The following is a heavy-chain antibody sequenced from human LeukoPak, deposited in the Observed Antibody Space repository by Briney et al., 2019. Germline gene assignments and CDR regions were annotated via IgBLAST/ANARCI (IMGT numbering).Heavy chain of an antibody. V-gene: IGHV3-43*02. Sequence: GGSLRLSCAASGFIFDDYVMYWVRQAPGQGLEWVSLISGDGGSTYFTDSVKGRFTISRDNRKNSLYLQMNSLRTEDTALYYCAKTMGYSSGWYEFGGMDVWGQGTTVTVSS. J-gene: IGHJ6*02. CDR3: AKTMGYSSGWYEFGGMDV. D-gene: IGHD6-19*01. CDR1: GFIFDDYV. CDR2: ISGDGGST.